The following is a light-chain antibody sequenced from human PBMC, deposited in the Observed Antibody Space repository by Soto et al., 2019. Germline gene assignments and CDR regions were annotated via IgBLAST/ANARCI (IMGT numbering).Light chain of an antibody. CDR1: QSISTW. Sequence: DIQMTQSPSTVSASVGDGVTITCRASQSISTWLAWYQQKPGKAPNILIYDASTLESGGPSGFSGSGSGTEFTLTISSLQPEDSATYYCQQYNSYPYTFGQGNKLEIK. CDR2: DAS. V-gene: IGKV1-5*01. J-gene: IGKJ2*01. CDR3: QQYNSYPYT.